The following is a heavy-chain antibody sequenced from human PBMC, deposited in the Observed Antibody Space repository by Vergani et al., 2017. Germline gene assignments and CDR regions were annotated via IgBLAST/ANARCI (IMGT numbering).Heavy chain of an antibody. D-gene: IGHD2-15*01. CDR3: AKTPSRYCSGGSCYSIGR. CDR1: GFTFSSYW. Sequence: EVQLVESGGGLVQPGGSLRLSCAASGFTFSSYWMSWVRQAPGKGLEWVANIKQDGSEKYYADSVKGRFTISRDNSKNTLYLQMNSLRAEDTAVYYCAKTPSRYCSGGSCYSIGRWGQGTLVTVSS. V-gene: IGHV3-7*01. CDR2: IKQDGSEK. J-gene: IGHJ4*02.